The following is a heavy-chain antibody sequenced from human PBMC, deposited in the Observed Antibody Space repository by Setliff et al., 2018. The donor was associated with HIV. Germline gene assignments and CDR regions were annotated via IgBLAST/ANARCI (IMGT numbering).Heavy chain of an antibody. CDR3: ASLDGSESPYIYYYYMDV. J-gene: IGHJ6*03. CDR2: INYRGNT. V-gene: IGHV4-39*01. CDR1: GGSISTSRYY. D-gene: IGHD3-10*01. Sequence: SQTLSLTCTVSGGSISTSRYYWGWIRQPPGKGLEWIGSINYRGNTYYNPSLKSRAAISVDTSKNQISLKLSSVTAAGTAVYYCASLDGSESPYIYYYYMDVWGEGTAVTVSS.